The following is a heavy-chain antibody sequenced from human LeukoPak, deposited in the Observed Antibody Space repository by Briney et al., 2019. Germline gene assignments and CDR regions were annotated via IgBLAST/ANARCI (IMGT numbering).Heavy chain of an antibody. V-gene: IGHV3-48*01. CDR3: ARDFGSSWSGDWFDP. CDR2: ISSSSSTI. D-gene: IGHD6-13*01. Sequence: GGSLRLSCAASGFTFSSYSMNWVRQAPGKGLEWVSYISSSSSTIYYADSVKGRFTISRDSAKNSLYLQMNSLRAEDTAVYYCARDFGSSWSGDWFDPWGQGTLVTVSS. J-gene: IGHJ5*02. CDR1: GFTFSSYS.